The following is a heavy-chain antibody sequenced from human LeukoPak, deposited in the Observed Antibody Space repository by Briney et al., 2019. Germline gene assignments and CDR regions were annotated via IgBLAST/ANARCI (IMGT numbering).Heavy chain of an antibody. J-gene: IGHJ4*02. CDR3: ARRDTVISYTLDF. D-gene: IGHD4-17*01. CDR1: GFTFSNYW. V-gene: IGHV3-7*03. Sequence: GGSLRLSCTASGFTFSNYWMSWVRQAPGKGLEWVANIKDDGSEKFYVDSVKGRFTFSRDNAKSSLYLQMNSLRAEDTAVHYCARRDTVISYTLDFWGQGTLVTVFS. CDR2: IKDDGSEK.